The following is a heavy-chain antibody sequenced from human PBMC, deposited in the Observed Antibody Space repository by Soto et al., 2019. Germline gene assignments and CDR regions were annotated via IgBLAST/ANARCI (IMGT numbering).Heavy chain of an antibody. D-gene: IGHD5-18*01. CDR2: INHSGST. V-gene: IGHV4-34*01. Sequence: PSETLPLTCAVYGGSFSDYYWSLIRQPQGKGLEWIGEINHSGSTNYNPSLKSRVTISVDTSKNQFSLKLSSVTAADTAVYYCAGAWYSYGYWRGPNGMDVWGQGTTVTVSS. CDR3: AGAWYSYGYWRGPNGMDV. CDR1: GGSFSDYY. J-gene: IGHJ6*02.